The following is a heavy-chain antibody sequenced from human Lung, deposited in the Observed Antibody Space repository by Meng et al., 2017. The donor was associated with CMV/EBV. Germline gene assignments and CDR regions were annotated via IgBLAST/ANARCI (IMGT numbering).Heavy chain of an antibody. CDR3: ARDLRNPPTSFGGVRTHVRYFDS. CDR1: GFTFSSYS. CDR2: ISSNSSYR. D-gene: IGHD3-3*01. J-gene: IGHJ4*01. V-gene: IGHV3-21*01. Sequence: ESXKISXAASGFTFSSYSMNWVRQAPGKGLEWVTSISSNSSYRYYADSVKGRFTVSRDNAKNSLYLQMNSLRAEDTAVYYCARDLRNPPTSFGGVRTHVRYFDSWGQGTLVTVSS.